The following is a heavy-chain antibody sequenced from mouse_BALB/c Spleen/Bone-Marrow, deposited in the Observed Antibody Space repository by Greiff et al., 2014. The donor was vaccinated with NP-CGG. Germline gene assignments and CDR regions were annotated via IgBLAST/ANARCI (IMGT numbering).Heavy chain of an antibody. CDR3: ARSAGYWYFDV. D-gene: IGHD1-2*01. V-gene: IGHV1-69*01. Sequence: VQLQQSGAELVMPGASVKMSCKASGYAFTDYWMHWVKQRPGQGLGWIGAIDTSDSYTSYNQKFKGKATLTVDESSSTAYMQLSSLTSEDSAVYYCARSAGYWYFDVWGAGTTVTVSS. CDR1: GYAFTDYW. CDR2: IDTSDSYT. J-gene: IGHJ1*01.